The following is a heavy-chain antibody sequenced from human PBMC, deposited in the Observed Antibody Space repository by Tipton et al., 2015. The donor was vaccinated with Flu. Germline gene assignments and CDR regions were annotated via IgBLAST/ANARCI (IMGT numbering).Heavy chain of an antibody. CDR2: IYYSGST. D-gene: IGHD2-15*01. V-gene: IGHV4-59*01. Sequence: TLSLTCTVSGGSISSYYWSWIRQPPGKGLEWIGYIYYSGSTNYNPSLKSRVTISVDTSKNQFSLKLSSVTAADTAVYYCARTRYCSGGSCYPNDYWGQGTLVTVSS. CDR3: ARTRYCSGGSCYPNDY. CDR1: GGSISSYY. J-gene: IGHJ4*02.